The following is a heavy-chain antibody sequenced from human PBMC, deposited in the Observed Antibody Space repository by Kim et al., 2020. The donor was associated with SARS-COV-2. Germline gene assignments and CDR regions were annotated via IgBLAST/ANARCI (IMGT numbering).Heavy chain of an antibody. CDR1: GYTFISYG. V-gene: IGHV1-18*01. J-gene: IGHJ4*02. CDR2: INAYNGNT. D-gene: IGHD4-17*01. Sequence: ASVKVSCKASGYTFISYGISWVRQAPGQGLEWMGWINAYNGNTNYAQKLQGRVTMTTDTSTSTAYMELRSLRSDDTAVYFCARGRFDGDYVYFDYWGQGTLVTVSS. CDR3: ARGRFDGDYVYFDY.